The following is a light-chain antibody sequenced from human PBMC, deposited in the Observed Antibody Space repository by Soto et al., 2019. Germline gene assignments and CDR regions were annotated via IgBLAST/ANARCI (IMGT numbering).Light chain of an antibody. J-gene: IGKJ4*01. V-gene: IGKV1-39*01. CDR1: QTLNNY. CDR3: QQSFSPLLT. CDR2: AGS. Sequence: DIHITQSPSSVSASVGDRVTITCLASQTLNNYLTWFQQKPGKSPKVLIYAGSTLQSGVPSRFSGSGSGAEFSLTISSLQPEDFATYYCQQSFSPLLTFGGGTKVDIK.